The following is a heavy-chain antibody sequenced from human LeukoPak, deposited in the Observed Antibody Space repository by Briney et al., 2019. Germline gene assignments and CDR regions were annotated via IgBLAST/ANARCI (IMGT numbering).Heavy chain of an antibody. CDR2: IKQDGSEK. Sequence: GGSLRLSCAASGLTFSNYAMNWVRQAPGKGLEWVANIKQDGSEKNYVDSVKGRFTISRDNAENSLFLQMNSLRVEDTAVYYCAREWQGGIAAAGTRIEGDYWGQGTLVAVSS. J-gene: IGHJ4*02. D-gene: IGHD6-13*01. CDR1: GLTFSNYA. CDR3: AREWQGGIAAAGTRIEGDY. V-gene: IGHV3-7*01.